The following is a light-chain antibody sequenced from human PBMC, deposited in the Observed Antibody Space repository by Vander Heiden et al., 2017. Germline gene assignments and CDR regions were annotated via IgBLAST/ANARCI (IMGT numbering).Light chain of an antibody. CDR2: KAS. J-gene: IGKJ1*01. CDR3: QQFWT. CDR1: QSISSW. Sequence: DIQMTQSPSTLSASVGDRVTITCRASQSISSWLAWYQQKPGKAPKLLIYKASSLESGVPSRFRGSGSGTEFTRTISSLQPDDFATYYCQQFWTFGQGTKVEIK. V-gene: IGKV1-5*03.